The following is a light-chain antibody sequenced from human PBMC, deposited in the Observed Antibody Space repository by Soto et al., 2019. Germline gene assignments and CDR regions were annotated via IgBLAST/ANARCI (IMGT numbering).Light chain of an antibody. V-gene: IGKV3-11*01. J-gene: IGKJ5*01. CDR1: QSVSSY. Sequence: EIVLTQSPATLSLSPGERATLSCRASQSVSSYLAWYQQKPGQAPRLLIYDASNRATGIPARFSGSGSGTDFTHTISSLEPEDFAVYYCQQRSNWPPGSTFGQGTRLEIK. CDR2: DAS. CDR3: QQRSNWPPGST.